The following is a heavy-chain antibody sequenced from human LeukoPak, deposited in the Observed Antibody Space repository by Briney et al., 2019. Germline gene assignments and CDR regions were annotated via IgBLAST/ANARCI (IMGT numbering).Heavy chain of an antibody. V-gene: IGHV4-39*07. D-gene: IGHD4-17*01. J-gene: IGHJ2*01. CDR3: ARDRGDYVSSPYWYFVL. CDR2: IYYSGST. CDR1: GGSISSSSYY. Sequence: SETLSLTCTVSGGSISSSSYYWGWIRQPPGKGLEWIGSIYYSGSTYYNPSLKSRVTISVDTSKNQFSLKLSSVTAADTAVYYCARDRGDYVSSPYWYFVLWGRGTLVTVSS.